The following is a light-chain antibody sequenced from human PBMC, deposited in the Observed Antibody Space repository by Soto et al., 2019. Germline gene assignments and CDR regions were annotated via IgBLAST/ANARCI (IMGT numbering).Light chain of an antibody. CDR3: QQYGSSPFT. V-gene: IGKV3-20*01. CDR2: QTS. CDR1: QYINTR. J-gene: IGKJ4*01. Sequence: EIVLTQSPATLSSFPGDRVTVSCRASQYINTRLAWYQHRPGQAPRLLIYQTSIRAAGIPARFSASGSGTDFTLTISRLEPEDFAMYYCQQYGSSPFTFGGGTKVDIK.